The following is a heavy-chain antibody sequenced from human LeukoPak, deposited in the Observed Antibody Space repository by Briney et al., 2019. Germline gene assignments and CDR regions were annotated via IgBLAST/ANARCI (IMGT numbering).Heavy chain of an antibody. J-gene: IGHJ4*02. Sequence: GGSLRLSCAASGFTFSSYAMHWVRQAPDKGLEWVAVISYDGSNKYYADSVKGRFTMSRDNSKNTLFLQMNSLRAEDTAVYYCASHDENQLLFVDYWGQGILVTVSS. V-gene: IGHV3-30*04. CDR2: ISYDGSNK. D-gene: IGHD2-2*01. CDR3: ASHDENQLLFVDY. CDR1: GFTFSSYA.